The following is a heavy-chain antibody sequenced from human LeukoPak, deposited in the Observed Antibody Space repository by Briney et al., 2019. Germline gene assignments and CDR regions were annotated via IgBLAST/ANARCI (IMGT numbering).Heavy chain of an antibody. CDR2: ISSNGGST. J-gene: IGHJ2*01. CDR1: GFTFSSYA. Sequence: GGSLRLSCAASGFTFSSYAMHWVRQAPGKGLEYVSAISSNGGSTYYANSVKGRFTISRDNSKNTLYLQMGGLRAEDMAVYYCARGRYSSGWSYWYFDLWGRGTLVTVSS. V-gene: IGHV3-64*01. D-gene: IGHD6-19*01. CDR3: ARGRYSSGWSYWYFDL.